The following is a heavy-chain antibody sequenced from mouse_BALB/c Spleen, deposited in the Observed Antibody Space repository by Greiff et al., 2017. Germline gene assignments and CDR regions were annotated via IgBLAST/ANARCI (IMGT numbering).Heavy chain of an antibody. Sequence: VKLQESDAELVKPGASVKISCKASGYTFTDHAIHWVKQKPEQGLEWIGYISPGNGDIKYNEKFKGKATLTADKSSSTAYMQLNSLTSDDSAVYFCMITRGLDYWGQGTSVTVSS. V-gene: IGHV1S53*02. CDR2: ISPGNGDI. D-gene: IGHD2-4*01. CDR1: GYTFTDHA. CDR3: MITRGLDY. J-gene: IGHJ4*01.